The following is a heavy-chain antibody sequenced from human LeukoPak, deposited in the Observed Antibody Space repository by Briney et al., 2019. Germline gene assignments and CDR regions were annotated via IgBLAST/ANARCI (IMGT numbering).Heavy chain of an antibody. CDR1: GGSISSYY. V-gene: IGHV4-59*01. CDR3: ARTSRTDYGDFDY. CDR2: IYYSGST. J-gene: IGHJ4*02. D-gene: IGHD4-17*01. Sequence: SETLSLTCTVSGGSISSYYWSWIRQPPGKGLEWIGYIYYSGSTNYNRSLKSRATISVDTSKNQFSLKLSSVTAADTAVYYCARTSRTDYGDFDYWGQGTLVTVSS.